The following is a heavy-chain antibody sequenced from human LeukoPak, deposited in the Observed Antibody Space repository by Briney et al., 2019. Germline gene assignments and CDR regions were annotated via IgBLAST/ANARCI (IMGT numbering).Heavy chain of an antibody. CDR2: INNDGRST. CDR1: GFTFSFYW. CDR3: ARDNEYCTGGTCRLDY. D-gene: IGHD2-15*01. V-gene: IGHV3-74*01. Sequence: PGGSLRLSCASSGFTFSFYWMHWVRQAPGKGLVWVSRINNDGRSTSYAGSVKGRFTISRDNAKNTLYLQTNSLRAEDTAVYYCARDNEYCTGGTCRLDYWGQGALVTVSS. J-gene: IGHJ4*02.